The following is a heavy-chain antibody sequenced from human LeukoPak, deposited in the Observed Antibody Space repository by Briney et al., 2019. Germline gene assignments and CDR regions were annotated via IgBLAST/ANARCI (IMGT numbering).Heavy chain of an antibody. CDR2: INPNSGGT. J-gene: IGHJ1*01. V-gene: IGHV1-2*02. CDR1: GYTFTGYY. D-gene: IGHD5-18*01. Sequence: GDSVKVSCKASGYTFTGYYMHWVRQAPGQGLEWMGWINPNSGGTNYAQKFQGRVTMTRDTSITTAYMELSRLTSDDTAVYYCARTRGGYSYGYPGYFQHWGQGTLVTVSS. CDR3: ARTRGGYSYGYPGYFQH.